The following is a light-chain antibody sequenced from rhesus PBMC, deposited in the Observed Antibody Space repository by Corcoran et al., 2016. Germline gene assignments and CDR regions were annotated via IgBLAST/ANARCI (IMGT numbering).Light chain of an antibody. CDR1: QGISCW. V-gene: IGKV1-22*01. Sequence: DIQMTQSPSSLSASVGDKVTITCRASQGISCWLAWYHQKPGEAPRLRIYATSSLKIGVPSRFSGSGSGADFTLTISSLQPEDFATYYFLQYNSSPFTFGPGTKLDI. J-gene: IGKJ3*01. CDR3: LQYNSSPFT. CDR2: ATS.